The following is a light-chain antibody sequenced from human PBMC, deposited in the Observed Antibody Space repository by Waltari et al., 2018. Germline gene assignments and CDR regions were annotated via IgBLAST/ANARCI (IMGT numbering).Light chain of an antibody. CDR1: SSNVGGYNY. Sequence: QSALAQPRSVSGSPGQSVPISCTGSSSNVGGYNYVSWYQQYPGQAPKLMLYDVNKRPYRNPQRFPGTKSDDTASLTISGLQAEDEAEYNCCSYAGSYTYVFGTGTKVTV. J-gene: IGLJ1*01. CDR2: DVN. V-gene: IGLV2-11*01. CDR3: CSYAGSYTYV.